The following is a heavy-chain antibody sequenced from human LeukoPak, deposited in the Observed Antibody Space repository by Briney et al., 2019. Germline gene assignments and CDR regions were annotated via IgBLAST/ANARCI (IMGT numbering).Heavy chain of an antibody. CDR2: ISSSSSTI. Sequence: PGGSLRLSCAASGFTFSSYSMNWVRQAPGKGLEWVSYISSSSSTIYYADSVKGRFTISRGNAKNSLYLQMNSLRAEDTALYYCAKDKSAMVRGVGDAFDIWGQGTMVTVSS. D-gene: IGHD3-10*01. V-gene: IGHV3-48*04. J-gene: IGHJ3*02. CDR3: AKDKSAMVRGVGDAFDI. CDR1: GFTFSSYS.